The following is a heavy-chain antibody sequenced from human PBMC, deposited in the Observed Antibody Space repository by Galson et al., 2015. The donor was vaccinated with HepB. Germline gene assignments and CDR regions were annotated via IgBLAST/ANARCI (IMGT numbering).Heavy chain of an antibody. CDR1: GFTFSDFY. V-gene: IGHV3-11*01. Sequence: SLRLSCAASGFTFSDFYMSWIRQPPGKGPEWVSYISSNSRTIYYADSVKGRFTISRDNAKNSLYLQMNSLRAEDTAVYYCARRFCSGGGCYFDFWGQGTLVTVSS. CDR3: ARRFCSGGGCYFDF. CDR2: ISSNSRTI. D-gene: IGHD2-15*01. J-gene: IGHJ4*02.